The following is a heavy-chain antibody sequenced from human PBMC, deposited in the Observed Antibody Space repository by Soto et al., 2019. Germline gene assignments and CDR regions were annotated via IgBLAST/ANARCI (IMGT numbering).Heavy chain of an antibody. CDR3: ARRGGSSPFDD. J-gene: IGHJ4*02. Sequence: QLQLQESGPGLVKPSETLSLTCTVSGGSISSSSYYWGWIRQSPGKGLEWIGNIYYSGSTYYNPSLKSRXTXSXATSKNQFSRKLSSVTAADTAVYYCARRGGSSPFDDWGQGTLVTVSS. V-gene: IGHV4-39*01. CDR2: IYYSGST. CDR1: GGSISSSSYY. D-gene: IGHD1-26*01.